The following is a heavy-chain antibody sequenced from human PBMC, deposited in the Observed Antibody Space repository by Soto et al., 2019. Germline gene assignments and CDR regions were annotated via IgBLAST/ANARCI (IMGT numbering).Heavy chain of an antibody. J-gene: IGHJ4*02. CDR1: RDRFTGYY. CDR2: INPNSGGT. CDR3: GRGRSGQIVVFY. D-gene: IGHD1-26*01. V-gene: IGHV1-2*02. Sequence: ASVKACSKACRDRFTGYYMHWVRQAPGQGLEWMGWINPNSGGTNYAQKFQGRVTMTRDTSISTAYMELSRLSPDDTAVYYCGRGRSGQIVVFYWGQGTPVTVSS.